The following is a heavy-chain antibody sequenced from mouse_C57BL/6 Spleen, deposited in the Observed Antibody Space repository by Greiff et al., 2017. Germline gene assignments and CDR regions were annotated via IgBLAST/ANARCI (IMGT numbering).Heavy chain of an antibody. V-gene: IGHV14-3*01. J-gene: IGHJ4*01. Sequence: VQLQQSVAELVRPGASVKLSCTASGFNIKNTYMHWVKQRPEQGLEWIGRIDPANGNTKYARKFQGKATITAATSSNTAYLQLSSLTSEDTAFYYCALSDYVFGMEYWGQGTSVPVSS. CDR1: GFNIKNTY. CDR2: IDPANGNT. D-gene: IGHD2-4*01. CDR3: ALSDYVFGMEY.